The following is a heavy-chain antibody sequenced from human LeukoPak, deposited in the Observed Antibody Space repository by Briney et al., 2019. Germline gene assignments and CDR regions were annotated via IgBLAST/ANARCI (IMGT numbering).Heavy chain of an antibody. CDR2: INSNSGHP. CDR1: GYTSSGYY. CDR3: ARVREPDYYYDGMYV. V-gene: IGHV1-2*02. Sequence: GASVTVSCKASGYTSSGYYIHWVRQAPGQGLEWMGWINSNSGHPNYAQKFQGRVSMTRDTSISTAYMELSRLGSDDTAVYYCARVREPDYYYDGMYVWGQGTTVTVSS. D-gene: IGHD5-24*01. J-gene: IGHJ6*02.